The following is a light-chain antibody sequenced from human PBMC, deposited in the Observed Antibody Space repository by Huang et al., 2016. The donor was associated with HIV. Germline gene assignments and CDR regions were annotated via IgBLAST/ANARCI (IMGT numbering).Light chain of an antibody. J-gene: IGKJ5*01. CDR2: GAS. V-gene: IGKV3-15*01. CDR1: ESVGRT. Sequence: ETVMTQSPATLSVSPGERVTLSCRASESVGRTLAWYQQKPGQVPRLLIYGASTRATGITARFSGRGSGTEFTLTISSLQSEDFAVYYCQQYNNWPPVTFGQGTRLEIK. CDR3: QQYNNWPPVT.